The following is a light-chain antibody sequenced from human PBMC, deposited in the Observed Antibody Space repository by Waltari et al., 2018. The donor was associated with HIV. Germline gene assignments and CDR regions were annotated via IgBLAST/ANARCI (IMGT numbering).Light chain of an antibody. V-gene: IGLV3-21*02. CDR3: QVWDNNSEPNVA. Sequence: YVLTQAPSLSVAPGQTARITCGGNKIGTKSVHWYQQKPGQVPVLVVYDDSDRPSGIPERFSGSNSRNTATLTISGVEAGDEADYYCQVWDNNSEPNVAVGGGTKLTV. CDR1: KIGTKS. J-gene: IGLJ2*01. CDR2: DDS.